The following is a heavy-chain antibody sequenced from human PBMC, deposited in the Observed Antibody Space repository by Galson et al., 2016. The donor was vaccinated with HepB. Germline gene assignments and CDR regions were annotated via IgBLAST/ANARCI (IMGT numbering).Heavy chain of an antibody. D-gene: IGHD3-22*01. CDR1: GFTFSNYA. Sequence: SLRLSCAGSGFTFSNYAMHWVRQAPGKGLEWVAVISSDGSNKFYADSVKGRFTISRDNSKNSLYLQMNSLRAEDTAVYYCADSGSYETPDRKYYYYGMDVWGQGTTVTVSS. CDR2: ISSDGSNK. J-gene: IGHJ6*02. V-gene: IGHV3-30-3*01. CDR3: ADSGSYETPDRKYYYYGMDV.